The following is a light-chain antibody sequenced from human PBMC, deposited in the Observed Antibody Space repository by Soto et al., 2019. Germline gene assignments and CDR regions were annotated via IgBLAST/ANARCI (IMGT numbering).Light chain of an antibody. CDR1: QSVSSY. J-gene: IGKJ3*01. V-gene: IGKV3-11*01. Sequence: ELVLTQSPVTLSLSPGERATLSCRASQSVSSYLAWYQQKPGQAPRLLIYDASNRATGIPARFSGSGSGTDFTLTISSLEPEDFAVYYCQQRRRGFGPGTKVDIK. CDR3: QQRRRG. CDR2: DAS.